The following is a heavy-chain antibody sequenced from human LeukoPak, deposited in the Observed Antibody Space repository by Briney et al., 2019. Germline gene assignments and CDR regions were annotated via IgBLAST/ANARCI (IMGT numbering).Heavy chain of an antibody. D-gene: IGHD5-12*01. V-gene: IGHV4-31*03. CDR3: ARYSGYERYYGMDV. J-gene: IGHJ6*04. CDR2: IYYSGNT. CDR1: GGSISSGGYY. Sequence: SETLSLTCTVSGGSISSGGYYWNWIRHLPGKGLEWIGYIYYSGNTHYNPSLRSRTTISLDTSENQFSLKLSSVTAADTAVYYCARYSGYERYYGMDVWGKGTTVTVSS.